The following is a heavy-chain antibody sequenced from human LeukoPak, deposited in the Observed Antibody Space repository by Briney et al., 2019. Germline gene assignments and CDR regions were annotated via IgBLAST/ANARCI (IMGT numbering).Heavy chain of an antibody. CDR3: ARGSGWLDP. J-gene: IGHJ5*02. V-gene: IGHV3-7*04. CDR2: IKQDGSEK. CDR1: GFTFSSYW. Sequence: TGGPLRLSCAASGFTFSSYWMSWVRQAPGKGLEWVANIKQDGSEKYYVDSVKGRFTISRDNARNSLDLQMNSLTVEDTAVYYCARGSGWLDPWGQGTLVSVSS.